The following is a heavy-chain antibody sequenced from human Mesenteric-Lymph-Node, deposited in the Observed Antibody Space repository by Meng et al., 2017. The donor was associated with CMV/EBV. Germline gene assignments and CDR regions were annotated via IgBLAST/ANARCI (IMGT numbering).Heavy chain of an antibody. Sequence: ESLKISCAVYGGSFSGYYWSWIRQPPGKGLEWTGEINHSGSTNYNPSLKSRVTISVDTSKNQFSLKLSSVTAADTAVYYCARGRGSSIFDYWGQGTLVTVSS. CDR1: GGSFSGYY. CDR3: ARGRGSSIFDY. V-gene: IGHV4-34*01. J-gene: IGHJ4*02. D-gene: IGHD6-6*01. CDR2: INHSGST.